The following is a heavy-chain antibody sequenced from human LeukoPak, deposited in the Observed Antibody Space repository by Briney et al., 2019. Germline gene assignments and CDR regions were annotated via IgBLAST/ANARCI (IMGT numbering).Heavy chain of an antibody. J-gene: IGHJ3*02. CDR3: ARTSPYSGSSVGAFDI. CDR2: IYSGGTT. D-gene: IGHD1-26*01. CDR1: GFTVTSNY. V-gene: IGHV3-66*02. Sequence: GGSLRLSCAASGFTVTSNYMSWVRQAPGKGLEWVSVIYSGGTTYYADSVKGRFTISRDGSKNTLYLQMNSLRAEDTAVYYCARTSPYSGSSVGAFDIWGQGTMVTVS.